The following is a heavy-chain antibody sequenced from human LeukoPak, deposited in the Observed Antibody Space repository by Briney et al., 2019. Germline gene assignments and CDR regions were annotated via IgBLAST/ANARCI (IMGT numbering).Heavy chain of an antibody. D-gene: IGHD1-26*01. CDR2: IKQDGSEK. Sequence: GGALRLSCVDSGFTFSSYWMSWVRQAPGTGLEWVANIKQDGSEKYYEDSVKGRFTISRDNAKNSLYLQMNSLKDEDTAVYYCAIDGSGSLPFDYWGQGTLVTVSS. V-gene: IGHV3-7*01. CDR1: GFTFSSYW. CDR3: AIDGSGSLPFDY. J-gene: IGHJ4*02.